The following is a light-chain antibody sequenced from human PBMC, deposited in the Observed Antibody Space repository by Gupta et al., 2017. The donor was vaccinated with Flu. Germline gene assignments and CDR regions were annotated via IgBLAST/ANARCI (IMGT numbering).Light chain of an antibody. CDR1: NSDVGGYNV. J-gene: IGLJ3*02. V-gene: IGLV2-14*01. Sequence: QSALTQHASVSGSPGQSIAISCTGSNSDVGGYNVVSWYQQYPGKAPKLLIYEVTKRPSGVSYRFSGSKSGNTASLTIAGLQAEDEADYYCSSYTTSRTLVFGGGTKLTVL. CDR2: EVT. CDR3: SSYTTSRTLV.